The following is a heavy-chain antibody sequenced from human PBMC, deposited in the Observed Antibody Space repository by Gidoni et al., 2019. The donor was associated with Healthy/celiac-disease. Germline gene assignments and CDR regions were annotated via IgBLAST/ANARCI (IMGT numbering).Heavy chain of an antibody. CDR3: ARGRYDSSGPGNY. Sequence: QVQLVESGGGVVQPGRSLRLSCAASGFTFSSYAMHWVRQAPGKGLEWVAVISYDGSNKYYADSVKGRFTISRDNSKNTLYLQMNSLRAEDTAVYYCARGRYDSSGPGNYWGQGTLVTVSS. CDR1: GFTFSSYA. D-gene: IGHD3-22*01. CDR2: ISYDGSNK. J-gene: IGHJ4*02. V-gene: IGHV3-30-3*01.